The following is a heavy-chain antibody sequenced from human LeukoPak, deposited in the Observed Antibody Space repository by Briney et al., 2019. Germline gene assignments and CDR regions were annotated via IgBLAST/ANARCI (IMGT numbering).Heavy chain of an antibody. J-gene: IGHJ4*02. D-gene: IGHD6-25*01. CDR3: AVSIQAASIPAFDY. CDR2: IVPRSGDT. Sequence: ASVKVSCKPSGYSFTAHHIHWMRQAPGQGLEWVGWIVPRSGDTNYAQRFQGRVTMTRDTSIGTVYMELSGLTSDDTAVYYCAVSIQAASIPAFDYWGQGAPVTVSS. V-gene: IGHV1-2*02. CDR1: GYSFTAHH.